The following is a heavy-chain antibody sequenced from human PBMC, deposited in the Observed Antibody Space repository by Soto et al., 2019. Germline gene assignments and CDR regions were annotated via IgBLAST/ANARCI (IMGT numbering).Heavy chain of an antibody. D-gene: IGHD3-3*01. CDR3: AKHPDPPYDFWSGYYPPPQPHQPGMDV. J-gene: IGHJ6*02. CDR2: ISGSGGST. Sequence: HPGGSLRLSCAASGFTFSSYAMSWVRQAPGKGLEWVSAISGSGGSTYYADSVKGRFTISRDNSKNTLYLQMNSLRAEDTAVYYCAKHPDPPYDFWSGYYPPPQPHQPGMDVWGQGTTVTVSS. V-gene: IGHV3-23*01. CDR1: GFTFSSYA.